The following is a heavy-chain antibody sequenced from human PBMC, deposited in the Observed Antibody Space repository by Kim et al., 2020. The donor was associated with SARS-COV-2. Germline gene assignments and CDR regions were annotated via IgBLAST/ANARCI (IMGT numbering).Heavy chain of an antibody. CDR2: INHSGST. CDR3: ARATQYYGSGSYYGRYYFVY. D-gene: IGHD3-10*01. CDR1: GGSFSGYY. J-gene: IGHJ4*02. Sequence: SETLSLTCAVYGGSFSGYYWSWIRQPPGKGLEWIGEINHSGSTNYNPSLKRRVTISVDTSKNQFSLKLSSVTAADTAVYYCARATQYYGSGSYYGRYYFVYWGQGTLVTVSS. V-gene: IGHV4-34*01.